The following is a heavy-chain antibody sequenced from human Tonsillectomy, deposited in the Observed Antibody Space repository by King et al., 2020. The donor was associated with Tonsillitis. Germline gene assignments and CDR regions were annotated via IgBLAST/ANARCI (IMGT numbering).Heavy chain of an antibody. CDR1: GFTFSSYA. Sequence: VQLVESGGGLVQPGGSLRLSCAASGFTFSSYAMSWVRQAPVKGLDWVSTISGSGGTTYYADSVKGRFTISRDNSKNTLYLQLNSLRAEDTAVYYCAKDPRARYSSGWYLACGQGTLVTVSS. D-gene: IGHD6-19*01. CDR2: ISGSGGTT. V-gene: IGHV3-23*04. CDR3: AKDPRARYSSGWYLA. J-gene: IGHJ5*02.